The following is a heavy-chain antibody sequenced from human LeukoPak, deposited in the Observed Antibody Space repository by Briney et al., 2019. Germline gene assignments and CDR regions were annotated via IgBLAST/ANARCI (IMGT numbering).Heavy chain of an antibody. J-gene: IGHJ4*02. CDR2: IYSGGST. V-gene: IGHV3-53*01. Sequence: GGSLRLSCAASGFTFSSYAMSWVRQAPGKGLEWVSVIYSGGSTYYADSVKGRFTISRDNSKNTLYLQMNSLRAEDTAVYYCARWGLFYYFDYWGQGTLVTVSS. CDR1: GFTFSSYA. CDR3: ARWGLFYYFDY. D-gene: IGHD3-16*01.